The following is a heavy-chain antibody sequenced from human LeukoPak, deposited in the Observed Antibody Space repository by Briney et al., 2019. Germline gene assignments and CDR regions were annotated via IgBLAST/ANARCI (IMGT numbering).Heavy chain of an antibody. CDR3: ARLYAAAGTLFDY. D-gene: IGHD6-13*01. CDR1: GYSFTTHL. V-gene: IGHV5-51*01. J-gene: IGHJ4*02. Sequence: GESLKISCKGSGYSFTTHLIGLVRPLPGKGLEWMGLIFPGDAETIYSPSFQGQVTISADKSINTAHLRWSSLKASDTAMYYCARLYAAAGTLFDYWGQGTLVTVSS. CDR2: IFPGDAET.